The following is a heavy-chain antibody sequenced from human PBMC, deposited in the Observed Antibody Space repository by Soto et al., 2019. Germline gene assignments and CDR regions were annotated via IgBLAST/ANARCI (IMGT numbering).Heavy chain of an antibody. J-gene: IGHJ6*02. V-gene: IGHV4-38-2*02. CDR3: AKRYSSSSGLGPRTHNKYYYYGMDV. D-gene: IGHD6-6*01. Sequence: PSETLSLTCTVSGYSISSGSYWAWIRQPPGKGPEWIASIYHGGTTFYNPSLKSRITISVDTSNNQFSLKLTSVTAADTAVYYCAKRYSSSSGLGPRTHNKYYYYGMDVWGQGTTVTVSS. CDR2: IYHGGTT. CDR1: GYSISSGSY.